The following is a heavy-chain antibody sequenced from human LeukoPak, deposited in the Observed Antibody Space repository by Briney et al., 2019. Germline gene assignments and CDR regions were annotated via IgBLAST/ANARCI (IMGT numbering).Heavy chain of an antibody. D-gene: IGHD2-21*02. Sequence: GGSLRPSCAASGFTFSSYAMHWVRQAPGKGLEWVAVISYDGSNKYYADSVKGRFTISRDNSKNTLYLQMNSLRAEDTAVYYRARDLEVVVTAILDYWGQGTLVTVSS. J-gene: IGHJ4*02. CDR3: ARDLEVVVTAILDY. V-gene: IGHV3-30*04. CDR2: ISYDGSNK. CDR1: GFTFSSYA.